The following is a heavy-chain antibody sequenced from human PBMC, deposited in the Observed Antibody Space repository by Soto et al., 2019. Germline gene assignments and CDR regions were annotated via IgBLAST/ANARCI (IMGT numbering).Heavy chain of an antibody. CDR1: GGTFSSYA. D-gene: IGHD3-3*01. CDR3: ARGMVTIFGVDAFDI. V-gene: IGHV1-69*13. CDR2: IIPIFGTA. J-gene: IGHJ3*02. Sequence: ASVKVSCKASGGTFSSYAISWVRQAPGQGLEWMGGIIPIFGTANYAQKFQGRVTITANESTSTAYMELSSLRSEDTAVYYCARGMVTIFGVDAFDIWGQGTMVTVS.